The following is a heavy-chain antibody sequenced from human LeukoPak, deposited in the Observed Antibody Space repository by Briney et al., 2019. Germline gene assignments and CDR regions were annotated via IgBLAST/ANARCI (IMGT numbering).Heavy chain of an antibody. CDR2: ISGSGGST. V-gene: IGHV3-23*01. CDR3: AKDPPSYDSSGYSYYFDY. J-gene: IGHJ4*02. D-gene: IGHD3-22*01. CDR1: GFTFSSYA. Sequence: GGSLRLSCAASGFTFSSYAMSWVRQAPGKGLEWVSAISGSGGSTYYADSVKGRFTISRDNSKNTLYLQMNGLRAEDTAVYYCAKDPPSYDSSGYSYYFDYWGQGTLVTVSS.